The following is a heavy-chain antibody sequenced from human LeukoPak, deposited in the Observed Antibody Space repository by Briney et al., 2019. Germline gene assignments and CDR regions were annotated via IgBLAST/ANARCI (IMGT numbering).Heavy chain of an antibody. CDR1: GFTFSDAW. CDR3: TTAPTFDYDSSGWGYYYYMDV. J-gene: IGHJ6*03. V-gene: IGHV3-15*01. Sequence: GGSLRLSCAASGFTFSDAWMSWVRQAPGKGLEWVGRIKNKTEDGTTDYAAPVKGRFTISIDDSKNTLYLQMNSLKTEDTAVYYCTTAPTFDYDSSGWGYYYYMDVWGKGTTVTVSS. D-gene: IGHD3-22*01. CDR2: IKNKTEDGTT.